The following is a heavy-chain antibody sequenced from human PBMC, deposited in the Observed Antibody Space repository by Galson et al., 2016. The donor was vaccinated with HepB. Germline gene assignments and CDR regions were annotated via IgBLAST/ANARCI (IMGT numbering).Heavy chain of an antibody. CDR2: ITGSGSST. D-gene: IGHD2-21*01. V-gene: IGHV3-23*01. CDR1: GFTLSSYD. CDR3: ALGIAVTTSNSFWYFDL. J-gene: IGHJ2*01. Sequence: SLRLSCAASGFTLSSYDISWVRQAPGKGPEWVSAITGSGSSTYYADSVKGRFTISRDNSKNTLYLQMTSLRAEDTAVYYCALGIAVTTSNSFWYFDLWGRGTLVTVSS.